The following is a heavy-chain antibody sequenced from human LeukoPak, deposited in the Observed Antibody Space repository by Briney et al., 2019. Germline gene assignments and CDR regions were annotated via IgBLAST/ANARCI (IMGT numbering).Heavy chain of an antibody. J-gene: IGHJ5*02. D-gene: IGHD3-10*01. CDR2: IHDSGST. CDR1: GASISSGDYH. Sequence: PSETLSLTCTVSGASISSGDYHWNWIRQPPGKGLEWIGFIHDSGSTYYKPSLKSRVSISRDMSKNQLSLMLSSVTAADTAVYYCARGFGAGNYYYGWFDPWGQGTLVSVSS. V-gene: IGHV4-30-4*01. CDR3: ARGFGAGNYYYGWFDP.